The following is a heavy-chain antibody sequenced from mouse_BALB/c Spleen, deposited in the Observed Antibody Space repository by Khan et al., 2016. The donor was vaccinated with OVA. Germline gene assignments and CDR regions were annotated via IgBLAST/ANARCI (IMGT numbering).Heavy chain of an antibody. Sequence: MELVESGPGLVAPSQSLSITCTISGFSLANYGVHWVRQPPGKGLEWLVLMWGDGSTSYNSVLKSRLTVSTDNSRSQVFLKMNSLQTDDTAMYFCARQPYYHYNVMDYWGQGTSVTVSS. V-gene: IGHV2-6-1*01. CDR1: GFSLANYG. CDR2: MWGDGST. CDR3: ARQPYYHYNVMDY. D-gene: IGHD2-10*01. J-gene: IGHJ4*01.